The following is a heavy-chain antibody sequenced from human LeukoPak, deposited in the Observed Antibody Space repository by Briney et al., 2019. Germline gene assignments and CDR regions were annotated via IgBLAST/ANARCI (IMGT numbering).Heavy chain of an antibody. Sequence: GESLKISCKGSGYSFTSSWIGWVRQMPGKGLEWWGIIYPGDSDTRYSPSFQGQVTISADKSISPAYLQWNSLKASDTAMYYCARRGEMATIPLDYWGQGTLVTVSS. CDR3: ARRGEMATIPLDY. D-gene: IGHD5-24*01. CDR1: GYSFTSSW. V-gene: IGHV5-51*01. CDR2: IYPGDSDT. J-gene: IGHJ4*02.